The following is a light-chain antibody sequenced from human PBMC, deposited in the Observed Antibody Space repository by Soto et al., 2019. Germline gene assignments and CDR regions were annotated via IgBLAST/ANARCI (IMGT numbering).Light chain of an antibody. V-gene: IGKV1-5*01. CDR1: QSVNNW. CDR3: QQYNSYLT. Sequence: DIQMTQYPSTLSASVGERVTISCRASQSVNNWLAWYQRKPGKAPKLLIHDASTLESGIPSRFSGSGSGTEFTLPISSLQPDDFATYYCQQYNSYLTFGQGTKVEI. J-gene: IGKJ1*01. CDR2: DAS.